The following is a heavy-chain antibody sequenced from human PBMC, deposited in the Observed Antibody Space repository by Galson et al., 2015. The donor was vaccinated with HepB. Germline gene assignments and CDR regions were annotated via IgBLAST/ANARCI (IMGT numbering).Heavy chain of an antibody. Sequence: SVKVSCKASGYTFISYSMNWVRQAPGQGLEWMGWINTNTGNPTYAQGFTGRFVFSLDTSVSTAYLQISSLKAEDTAVYYCARDDRDHGSLYYYGMDVWGQGTTVTVSS. CDR1: GYTFISYS. CDR3: ARDDRDHGSLYYYGMDV. CDR2: INTNTGNP. D-gene: IGHD1-14*01. J-gene: IGHJ6*02. V-gene: IGHV7-4-1*02.